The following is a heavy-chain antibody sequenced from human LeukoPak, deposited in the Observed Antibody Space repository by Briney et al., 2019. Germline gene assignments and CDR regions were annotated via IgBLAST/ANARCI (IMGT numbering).Heavy chain of an antibody. D-gene: IGHD3-9*01. Sequence: PSETLSLTCTVSGGFINSGTHYWPWLRQPVGKGLEWIGRIYTSGSTNYKPSLKSRVTISVDASKNQFSLKLGSVTAADTAVYYCARGESDWSSLGYYYHYMDVWGKGTTVTISS. CDR3: ARGESDWSSLGYYYHYMDV. CDR2: IYTSGST. V-gene: IGHV4-61*02. CDR1: GGFINSGTHY. J-gene: IGHJ6*03.